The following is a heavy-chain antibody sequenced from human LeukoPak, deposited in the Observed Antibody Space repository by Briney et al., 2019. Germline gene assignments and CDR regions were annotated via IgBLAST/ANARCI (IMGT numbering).Heavy chain of an antibody. CDR3: ARPKEVDYYYYMDV. D-gene: IGHD2-2*01. J-gene: IGHJ6*03. V-gene: IGHV4-61*01. CDR1: GGSFSSSSYY. Sequence: SETLSLTCTVSGGSFSSSSYYWGWLRQPPGKGLEWIGYVYYSGSTSYNPSLKSRVTLSVDTSENQFSLKLRSVTAADTAVYYCARPKEVDYYYYMDVAGKGTTVTVSS. CDR2: VYYSGST.